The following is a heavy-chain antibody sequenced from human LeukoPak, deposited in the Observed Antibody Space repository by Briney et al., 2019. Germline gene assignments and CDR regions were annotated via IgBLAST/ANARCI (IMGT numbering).Heavy chain of an antibody. CDR2: ISYDGSNK. J-gene: IGHJ4*02. CDR1: GFTFSSYG. D-gene: IGHD3-9*01. V-gene: IGHV3-30*18. Sequence: GGSLRLSCAASGFTFSSYGMHWVRQAPGKGLEWVAIISYDGSNKYYADSVKGRFAISRDNSKNTLYLQMNSLRAEDTAVYYCAKSCLDTYYDTLTGSDYWGQGTLVTVSS. CDR3: AKSCLDTYYDTLTGSDY.